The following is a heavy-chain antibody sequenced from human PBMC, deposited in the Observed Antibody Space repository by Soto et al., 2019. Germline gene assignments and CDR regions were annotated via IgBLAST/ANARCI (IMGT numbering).Heavy chain of an antibody. D-gene: IGHD1-7*01. CDR1: GFTFSSYG. Sequence: VGSLRLSCAASGFTFSSYGMHWVRQAPGKGLEWVAVIWYDGSNKYYADSVKGRFTISRDNSKNTLYLQMNSLRAEDTAVYYCARDQGGSLTYNWNSDYGMDVWGQGTTVTI. CDR3: ARDQGGSLTYNWNSDYGMDV. V-gene: IGHV3-33*01. CDR2: IWYDGSNK. J-gene: IGHJ6*02.